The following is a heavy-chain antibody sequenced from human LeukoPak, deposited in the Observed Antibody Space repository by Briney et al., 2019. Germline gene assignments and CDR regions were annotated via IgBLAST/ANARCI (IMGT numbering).Heavy chain of an antibody. CDR3: ARDPVRDYDFWSGYYSY. D-gene: IGHD3-3*01. V-gene: IGHV1-18*01. CDR1: GYTFTSYG. J-gene: IGHJ4*02. Sequence: AASVKVSCKASGYTFTSYGISWVRQAPGQGLEWMGWISAYNGNTNYAQKLQGRVTMTTDTSTSTAYMELRSLRSDDTAVYYCARDPVRDYDFWSGYYSYWGQGTLVTVSS. CDR2: ISAYNGNT.